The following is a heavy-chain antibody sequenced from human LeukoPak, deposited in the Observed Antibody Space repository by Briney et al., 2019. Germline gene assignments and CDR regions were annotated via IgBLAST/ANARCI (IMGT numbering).Heavy chain of an antibody. D-gene: IGHD3-10*02. CDR2: INYSGNT. V-gene: IGHV4-39*01. CDR3: AHYVCINTWSGGYFDN. CDR1: RRSFSSSSYY. Sequence: PSETLSLTCTVSRRSFSSSSYYWVWIRQPPGKGLEWIATINYSGNTYCNPSLKSRLTISVDTTKSQFSLNLSSVPAAGTGVYCGAHYVCINTWSGGYFDNWGQGILVTVSS. J-gene: IGHJ4*02.